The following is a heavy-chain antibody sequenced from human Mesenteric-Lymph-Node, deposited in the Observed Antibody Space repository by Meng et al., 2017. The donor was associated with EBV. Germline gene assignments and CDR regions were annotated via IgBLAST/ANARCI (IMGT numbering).Heavy chain of an antibody. V-gene: IGHV1-18*04. CDR2: ISGYNGRT. CDR1: GYTFNDYG. D-gene: IGHD3-9*01. J-gene: IGHJ5*02. CDR3: ARDRQKYYDILTGYSP. Sequence: VQLVQSGAEVKKPGASVKVSCKASGYTFNDYGVSWVRQAPGQGLEWMGWISGYNGRTNYAQKFQGRLTVTADTSTSTVYMELRSLKSDDTAVYYCARDRQKYYDILTGYSPWGQGTLVTVSS.